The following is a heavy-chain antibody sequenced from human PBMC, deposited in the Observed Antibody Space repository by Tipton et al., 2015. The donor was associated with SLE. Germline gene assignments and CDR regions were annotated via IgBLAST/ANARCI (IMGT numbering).Heavy chain of an antibody. CDR2: IYSGGST. Sequence: SLRLSCAASGFTVSSNYMSWVRQAPGKGLEWVSVIYSGGSTHYADSVKGRFTISRDNSKNTLYLQMNSLRAEDTAVYYCAREDGGNSDDAFDIWGQGTMVTVSS. D-gene: IGHD4-23*01. V-gene: IGHV3-53*05. J-gene: IGHJ3*02. CDR1: GFTVSSNY. CDR3: AREDGGNSDDAFDI.